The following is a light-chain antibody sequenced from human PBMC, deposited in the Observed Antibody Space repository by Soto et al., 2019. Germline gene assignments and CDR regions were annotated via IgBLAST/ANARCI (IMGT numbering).Light chain of an antibody. CDR2: AAS. CDR1: QSISSY. J-gene: IGKJ4*01. V-gene: IGKV1-39*01. CDR3: PQSYSTPLT. Sequence: DIQMTQSRSSLSASVGDRVTITCRASQSISSYLKWYQQKPGKAPKLLIYAASSLQSGVLSRFSGSASRTDFTLTISSLQPEDFATYYCPQSYSTPLTFGGGNKVEIK.